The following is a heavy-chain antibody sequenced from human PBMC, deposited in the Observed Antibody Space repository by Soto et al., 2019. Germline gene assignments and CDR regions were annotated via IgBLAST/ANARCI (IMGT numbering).Heavy chain of an antibody. CDR1: GFTFDDYA. Sequence: DVQLVESGGGLVQPGRSLRLSCAASGFTFDDYAMHWVRQAPGKGLEWVSGISWNSGSIGYADSVKGRFTISRDNAKNSLYLQMNSLRAEDTALYYCAKDTLDYGDYSHAFDIWGQGTMVTVSS. CDR2: ISWNSGSI. CDR3: AKDTLDYGDYSHAFDI. D-gene: IGHD4-17*01. J-gene: IGHJ3*02. V-gene: IGHV3-9*01.